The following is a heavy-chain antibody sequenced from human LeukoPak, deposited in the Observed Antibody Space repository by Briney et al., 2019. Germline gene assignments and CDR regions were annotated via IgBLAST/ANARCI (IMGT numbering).Heavy chain of an antibody. Sequence: ASVKVSCKASGYTFTSYYMHWVRQAPGQGLEWMGIINPSGGSTSYAQKFQGRVTMTRDTSTSTVYMELSSLRSEDTAVCYCASGDYYDSSGYYGNEYFQHWGQGTLVTVSS. J-gene: IGHJ1*01. V-gene: IGHV1-46*01. CDR1: GYTFTSYY. D-gene: IGHD3-22*01. CDR3: ASGDYYDSSGYYGNEYFQH. CDR2: INPSGGST.